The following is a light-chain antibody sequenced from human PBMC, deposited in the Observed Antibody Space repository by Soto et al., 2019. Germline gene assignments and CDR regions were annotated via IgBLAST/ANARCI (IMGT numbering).Light chain of an antibody. J-gene: IGLJ1*01. CDR3: QSYDKRGTAYV. CDR1: SSNIGAGYE. Sequence: QSALAQPPSVSGAPGQRGTVSCTGTSSNIGAGYEVHWYHQLPGTAPKLLVPGNGNRPSGVPDRLSASNSATSASLAITGLQAEDEGHYFCQSYDKRGTAYVFGSGSKVTVL. CDR2: GNG. V-gene: IGLV1-40*01.